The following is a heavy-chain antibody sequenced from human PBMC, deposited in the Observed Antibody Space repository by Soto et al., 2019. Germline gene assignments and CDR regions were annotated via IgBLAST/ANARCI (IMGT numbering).Heavy chain of an antibody. Sequence: GARVKVSCKASGYTFTCHYLQWVRQAPGQGLEWMGWINPNRRGTNYARNVQGWINMTRHTSISTAYMELSRLRSDDTAVYYCARAHAYDFWSGYYTPFDYWGQGTLVTVSS. V-gene: IGHV1-2*04. CDR2: INPNRRGT. D-gene: IGHD3-3*01. CDR1: GYTFTCHY. CDR3: ARAHAYDFWSGYYTPFDY. J-gene: IGHJ4*02.